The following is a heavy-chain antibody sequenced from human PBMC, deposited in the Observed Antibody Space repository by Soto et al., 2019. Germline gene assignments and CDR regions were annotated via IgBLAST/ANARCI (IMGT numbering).Heavy chain of an antibody. CDR2: INPHGGST. CDR1: RDTFTSYY. CDR3: ARSSGGNFGIIIEGTNWFAP. Sequence: ASVKVSCKTPRDTFTSYYINWVLQAPGQGLEWLGVINPHGGSTAYAQKFKGRVTLTRDTSASTVYMEVSSLTSEDTAMYYCARSSGGNFGIIIEGTNWFAPWGQGTLVTVSS. D-gene: IGHD1-26*01. V-gene: IGHV1-46*01. J-gene: IGHJ5*02.